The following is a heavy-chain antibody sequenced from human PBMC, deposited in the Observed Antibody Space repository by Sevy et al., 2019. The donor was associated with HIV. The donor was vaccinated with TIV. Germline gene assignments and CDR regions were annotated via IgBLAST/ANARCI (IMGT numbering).Heavy chain of an antibody. CDR2: ISFDATNK. V-gene: IGHV3-30-3*01. J-gene: IGHJ1*01. D-gene: IGHD1-1*01. CDR3: ALERLSSDVAEYFQN. CDR1: GFTVSINY. Sequence: LRLSCSASGFTVSINYMTWVRQAPGKGLEWVATISFDATNKHYPDSVKGRFTISRDNFQNSLFLQMDSLRPEDTAVYYCALERLSSDVAEYFQNWGQGTLVTVSS.